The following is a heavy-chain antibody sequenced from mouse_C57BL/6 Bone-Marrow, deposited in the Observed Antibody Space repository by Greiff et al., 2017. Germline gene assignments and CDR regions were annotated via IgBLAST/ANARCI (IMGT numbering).Heavy chain of an antibody. D-gene: IGHD2-5*01. Sequence: DVKLQESGGDLVKPGGSLKLSCAASGFTFSSYGMSWVRQTPDKRLEWVATISSGGSYTYYPDSVKGRFTISRDNAKNTLYLQMSSLKSEDTAMYYCARHQGYSNPAWFAYWGQGTLVTVSA. CDR3: ARHQGYSNPAWFAY. V-gene: IGHV5-6*02. CDR2: ISSGGSYT. J-gene: IGHJ3*01. CDR1: GFTFSSYG.